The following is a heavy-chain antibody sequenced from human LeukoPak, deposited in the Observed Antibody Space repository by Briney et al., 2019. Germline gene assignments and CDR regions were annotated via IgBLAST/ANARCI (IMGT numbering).Heavy chain of an antibody. D-gene: IGHD3-10*01. Sequence: PSETLSLTCAVYGGSFSGYYWSWIRQPPGKGLEWIGEINHSGSTNYNPSLKSRVTISVDTSKNQFSLKLSSVTAADTAVYYCARGGRSEYFGSGSHDYWGQGTLVTVSS. CDR2: INHSGST. CDR1: GGSFSGYY. V-gene: IGHV4-34*01. J-gene: IGHJ4*02. CDR3: ARGGRSEYFGSGSHDY.